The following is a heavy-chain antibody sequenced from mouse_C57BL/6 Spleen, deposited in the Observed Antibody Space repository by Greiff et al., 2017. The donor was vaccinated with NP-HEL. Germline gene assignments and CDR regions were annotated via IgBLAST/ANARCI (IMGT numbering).Heavy chain of an antibody. CDR1: GFTFSSYA. J-gene: IGHJ3*01. CDR2: ISDGGSYT. CDR3: ARDNSNYPWFAY. Sequence: EVMLVESGGGLVKPGGSLKLSCAASGFTFSSYAMSWVRQTPEKRLEWVATISDGGSYTYYPDNVKGRFTISRDNAKNNLYLQMSHLKSEDTAMYYCARDNSNYPWFAYWGQGTLVTVSA. D-gene: IGHD2-5*01. V-gene: IGHV5-4*01.